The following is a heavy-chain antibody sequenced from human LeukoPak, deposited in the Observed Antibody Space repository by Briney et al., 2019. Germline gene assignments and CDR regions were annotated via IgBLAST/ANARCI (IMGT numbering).Heavy chain of an antibody. CDR1: GGSISNYY. D-gene: IGHD2-15*01. Sequence: KPSETLSLTCTVSGGSISNYYWNWIRQPPGKGLEWVGHISYSGGTKYNPSLQSRVTISIDTSKNQFSLNLSSVTAADTAVYYCASHSYCSGGSCYSNPDAFDFWGQGTMVTVSS. V-gene: IGHV4-59*08. CDR2: ISYSGGT. CDR3: ASHSYCSGGSCYSNPDAFDF. J-gene: IGHJ3*01.